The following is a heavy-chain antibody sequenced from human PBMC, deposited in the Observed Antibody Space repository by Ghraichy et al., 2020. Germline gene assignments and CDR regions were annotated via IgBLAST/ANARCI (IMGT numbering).Heavy chain of an antibody. CDR3: ASLLYYDSSGYYGGFDY. CDR1: GYTFTSYA. J-gene: IGHJ4*02. V-gene: IGHV1-3*01. Sequence: ASVKVSCKASGYTFTSYAMHWVRQAPGQRLEWMGWINAGNGNTKYSQKFQGRVTITRDTSASTAYMELSSLRSEDTAVYYCASLLYYDSSGYYGGFDYWGQGTLVTVSS. D-gene: IGHD3-22*01. CDR2: INAGNGNT.